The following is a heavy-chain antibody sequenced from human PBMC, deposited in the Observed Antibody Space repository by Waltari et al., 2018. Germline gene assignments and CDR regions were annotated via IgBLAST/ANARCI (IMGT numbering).Heavy chain of an antibody. J-gene: IGHJ4*02. CDR1: GYTFTSYA. CDR3: ARCRGIQSGWPLGY. CDR2: INAGNGNT. V-gene: IGHV1-3*01. D-gene: IGHD6-19*01. Sequence: VKVSCKASGYTFTSYAMHWVRQAPGQRLEWMGWINAGNGNTKYSQKFQGRVTITRDTSASTAYMELSSLRSEDTAVYYCARCRGIQSGWPLGYWGQGTLVTVSS.